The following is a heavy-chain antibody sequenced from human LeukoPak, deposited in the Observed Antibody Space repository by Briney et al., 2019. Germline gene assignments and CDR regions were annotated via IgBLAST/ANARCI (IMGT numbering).Heavy chain of an antibody. D-gene: IGHD3-10*01. CDR3: ARDLEGFGKLFPYYYGMDV. V-gene: IGHV3-66*01. Sequence: GGSLRLSCAASGFTVSSNYMSWVRQAPGKGLEWVSVIYSGGSTYYADSVKGRFTISRDNSKNTLYLQMNSLRAEDTAVYYCARDLEGFGKLFPYYYGMDVWGQGTTVTVSS. J-gene: IGHJ6*02. CDR1: GFTVSSNY. CDR2: IYSGGST.